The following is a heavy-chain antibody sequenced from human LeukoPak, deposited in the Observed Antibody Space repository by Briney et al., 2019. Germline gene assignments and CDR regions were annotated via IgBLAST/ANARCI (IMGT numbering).Heavy chain of an antibody. V-gene: IGHV1-2*02. Sequence: GASVKVSCKASGYTFTGYYIHWVRQAPGQGLEWMGWINPNSGGTNYAQKFQGRVTMTRDTSISTAYMELSRLRPDDTAVYYCARDPRGLLWFGELSTGYYFDYWGQGTLVTVSS. D-gene: IGHD3-10*01. J-gene: IGHJ4*02. CDR2: INPNSGGT. CDR1: GYTFTGYY. CDR3: ARDPRGLLWFGELSTGYYFDY.